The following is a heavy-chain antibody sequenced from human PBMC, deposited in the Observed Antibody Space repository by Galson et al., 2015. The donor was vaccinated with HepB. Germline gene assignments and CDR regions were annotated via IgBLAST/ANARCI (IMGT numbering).Heavy chain of an antibody. CDR3: ARDLDIVVVPAATSDAFDI. CDR2: ISAYNGNT. V-gene: IGHV1-18*04. Sequence: SVKVSCKASGYTFTSYGISWVRQAPGQGLEWMGWISAYNGNTNYAQKLQGRVTMTTDTSTSTAYMELRSLRSDDTAVYYCARDLDIVVVPAATSDAFDIWGQGTMVTVSS. CDR1: GYTFTSYG. D-gene: IGHD2-2*03. J-gene: IGHJ3*02.